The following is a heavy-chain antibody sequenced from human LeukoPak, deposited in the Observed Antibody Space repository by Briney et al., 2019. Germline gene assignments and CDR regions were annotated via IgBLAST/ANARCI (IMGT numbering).Heavy chain of an antibody. CDR3: AGGIVGADLDC. J-gene: IGHJ4*02. CDR2: MSANSGNT. Sequence: ASVKASCKASGYTFTSYDTEWVRHATGQGHGGMSWMSANSGNTRYAQKLLGRVTMTTKTSISTAYMELSSLRSEDSAVYYCAGGIVGADLDCWGQGTLVTVSS. CDR1: GYTFTSYD. V-gene: IGHV1-8*01. D-gene: IGHD1-26*01.